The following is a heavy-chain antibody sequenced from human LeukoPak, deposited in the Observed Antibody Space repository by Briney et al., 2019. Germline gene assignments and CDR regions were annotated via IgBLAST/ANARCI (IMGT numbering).Heavy chain of an antibody. CDR3: ARQSRDGSKNRGYYFDY. V-gene: IGHV1-2*02. CDR1: GYTFIDYY. CDR2: IHPNSGGT. Sequence: ASVKVSCKASGYTFIDYYIYWVRQAPGQGLEWMGWIHPNSGGTSSAQKFQGRVTMTRDTSITTAYMELSRLRSDDTAVYYCARQSRDGSKNRGYYFDYWGQGTLVTVSS. J-gene: IGHJ4*02. D-gene: IGHD3-10*01.